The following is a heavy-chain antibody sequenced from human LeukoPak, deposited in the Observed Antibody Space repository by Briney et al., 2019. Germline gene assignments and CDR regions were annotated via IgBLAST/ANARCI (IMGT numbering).Heavy chain of an antibody. CDR2: ISWNSATI. J-gene: IGHJ3*02. CDR3: AKPMEGNYYGWERNSPFDAFEI. D-gene: IGHD3-10*01. V-gene: IGHV3-9*01. Sequence: PGRSLRLSCAASGFVFDEYAMHWVRQVPGKGLEWVSGISWNSATIGYADSVKGRFTTSRDNAKNSLYLQISSLRTEDTALYYCAKPMEGNYYGWERNSPFDAFEIWGLGTKVTVSS. CDR1: GFVFDEYA.